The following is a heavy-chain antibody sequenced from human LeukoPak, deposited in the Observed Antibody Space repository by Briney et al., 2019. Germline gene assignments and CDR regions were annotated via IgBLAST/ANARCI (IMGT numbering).Heavy chain of an antibody. CDR2: INPSGGST. D-gene: IGHD3-22*01. V-gene: IGHV1-46*01. CDR1: GYTFTGYY. CDR3: ARDEYYYDSSGYYYSHFDY. Sequence: ASVKVSCKASGYTFTGYYMHWVRQAPGQGLEWMGIINPSGGSTSYAQKFQGRVTMTRDMSTSTVYMELSSLRSEDTAVYYCARDEYYYDSSGYYYSHFDYWGQGTLVTVSS. J-gene: IGHJ4*02.